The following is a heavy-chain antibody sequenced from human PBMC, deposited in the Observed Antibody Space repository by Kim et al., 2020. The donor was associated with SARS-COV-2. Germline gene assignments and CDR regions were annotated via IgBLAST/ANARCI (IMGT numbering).Heavy chain of an antibody. CDR3: ARDQDFSVEY. V-gene: IGHV1-18*04. CDR1: GYTFNTYG. CDR2: ISPKNGKT. J-gene: IGHJ4*02. Sequence: ASVKVSCKASGYTFNTYGISWVRQAPGQGLEWMGWISPKNGKTNYAQNFRDRISMTTDISTSTAHIELRSLGSDDTAMYYCARDQDFSVEYWGQGTLVTVSS.